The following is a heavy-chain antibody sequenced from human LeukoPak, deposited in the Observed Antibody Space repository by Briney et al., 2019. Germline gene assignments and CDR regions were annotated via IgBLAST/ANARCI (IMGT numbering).Heavy chain of an antibody. CDR2: IYYSGST. Sequence: SETMSLTCTVSGGSISSYYWRRIRQPPGKGLECIGYIYYSGSTNYNPSLKSRVTISVDTSKNQFSLKLSSVTAADTAVYYCARRTYFYDSSGYYFDYWGQGTLVTVSS. D-gene: IGHD3-22*01. V-gene: IGHV4-59*01. CDR1: GGSISSYY. CDR3: ARRTYFYDSSGYYFDY. J-gene: IGHJ4*02.